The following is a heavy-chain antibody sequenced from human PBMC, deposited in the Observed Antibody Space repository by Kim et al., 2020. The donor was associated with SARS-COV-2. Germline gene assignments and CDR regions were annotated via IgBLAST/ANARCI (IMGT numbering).Heavy chain of an antibody. CDR3: AKDDRWRGRHGAYYYMDV. Sequence: GGSLRLSCAASGFTFSSYGMHWVRQAPGKGLEWVAVISYDGSNKYYADSVKGRFTISRDNSKNTLYLQMNSLRAEDTAVYYCAKDDRWRGRHGAYYYMDVWGKGTTVTVSS. CDR2: ISYDGSNK. J-gene: IGHJ6*03. V-gene: IGHV3-30*18. CDR1: GFTFSSYG. D-gene: IGHD2-15*01.